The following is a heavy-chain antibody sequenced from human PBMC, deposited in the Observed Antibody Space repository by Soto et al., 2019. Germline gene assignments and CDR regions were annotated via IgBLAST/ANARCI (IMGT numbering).Heavy chain of an antibody. CDR1: GYTFTSYG. D-gene: IGHD5-18*01. CDR2: ISAYNGNT. Sequence: QLQLVQSGAEVKKPGASVKVSCKASGYTFTSYGISWVRQAPGQGLEWMGWISAYNGNTNYAQKLQGRVTMTTDTSTSTAYMELRSLRSDDTAVYYCARGIQLWPSDYYYGMDVWGQGTTVTVSS. CDR3: ARGIQLWPSDYYYGMDV. J-gene: IGHJ6*02. V-gene: IGHV1-18*04.